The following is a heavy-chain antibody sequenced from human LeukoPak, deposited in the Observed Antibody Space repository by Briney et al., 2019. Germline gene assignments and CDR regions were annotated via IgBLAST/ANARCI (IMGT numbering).Heavy chain of an antibody. CDR2: IYHSGST. D-gene: IGHD2-21*02. Sequence: SGTLSLTCGVSGGSISSSNWWSWVRQPPGKGLEWVGEIYHSGSTNFNPSLKCRVTISVDKSKNQFSLKVTSVTAADTAVYYCARDGRIAYCGGVCFDYWGQGTLVTVSS. CDR3: ARDGRIAYCGGVCFDY. J-gene: IGHJ4*02. V-gene: IGHV4-4*02. CDR1: GGSISSSNW.